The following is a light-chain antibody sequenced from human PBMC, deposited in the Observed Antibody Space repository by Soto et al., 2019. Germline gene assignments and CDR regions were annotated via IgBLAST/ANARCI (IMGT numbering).Light chain of an antibody. J-gene: IGKJ4*01. V-gene: IGKV1-5*03. Sequence: DIQMTQSPSTLSASVGDRVAITCLASQSINNWLAWYQQKPGKAPKLLIYKASSLQSGVPSRFSGSGSGTDFTFTINSLQPEDIATYYCQQYDNLPLTFGGGTKVDIK. CDR2: KAS. CDR1: QSINNW. CDR3: QQYDNLPLT.